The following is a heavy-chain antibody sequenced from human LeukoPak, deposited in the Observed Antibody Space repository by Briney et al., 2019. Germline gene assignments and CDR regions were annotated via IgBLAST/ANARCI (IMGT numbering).Heavy chain of an antibody. D-gene: IGHD6-19*01. Sequence: GGSLRLSCATSGFTFDDYAMHWVRQAPGKGLEWVSLISVDCGSRNYADSRKGRFTISRDNSKNSLYMKMNSLRSEDTALYYCAKAVTTLSPYFDYWGQGTLVTVSS. CDR1: GFTFDDYA. CDR2: ISVDCGSR. CDR3: AKAVTTLSPYFDY. V-gene: IGHV3-43*02. J-gene: IGHJ4*02.